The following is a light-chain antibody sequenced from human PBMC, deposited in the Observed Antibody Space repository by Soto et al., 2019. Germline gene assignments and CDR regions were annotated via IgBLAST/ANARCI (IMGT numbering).Light chain of an antibody. Sequence: EIVLTQSPGTLSLSQGERATLSCRASQSVSSSYLAWYQQKSGQAPRLLIYGASRRATGIPVRFSGSGSGTNFTLTISSLEPEDSAVYYCQQRHMWPITFGQGTRLEIK. CDR1: QSVSSSY. J-gene: IGKJ5*01. V-gene: IGKV3D-20*02. CDR2: GAS. CDR3: QQRHMWPIT.